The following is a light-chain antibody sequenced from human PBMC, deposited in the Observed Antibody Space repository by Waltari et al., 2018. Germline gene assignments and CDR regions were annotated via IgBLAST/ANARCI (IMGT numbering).Light chain of an antibody. CDR3: SLYTTTSTWV. Sequence: QSALTQPPSVSGSPGQSVTISCSGTSGDVGSYNRVSWYQQPPGTAPKLILYDVTNRPSGVPDPFPGSKSGNTASLTISGLQAEDEGDYYCSLYTTTSTWVFGGGTRLTVL. J-gene: IGLJ3*02. CDR2: DVT. V-gene: IGLV2-18*01. CDR1: SGDVGSYNR.